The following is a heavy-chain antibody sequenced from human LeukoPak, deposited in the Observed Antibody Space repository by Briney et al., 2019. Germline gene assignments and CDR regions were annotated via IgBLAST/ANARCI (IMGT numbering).Heavy chain of an antibody. CDR3: TTDPTAYYYGSGSYSDY. J-gene: IGHJ4*02. D-gene: IGHD3-10*01. V-gene: IGHV3-30*02. Sequence: GGSLRLSCAASGFTFSSYGMHWVRQAPGKGLEWVAYIQYDGSNEQYAHSVKGRFRISRDSSKNILYLQMNSLRAEDTAVYYCTTDPTAYYYGSGSYSDYWGQGTLVTVSS. CDR1: GFTFSSYG. CDR2: IQYDGSNE.